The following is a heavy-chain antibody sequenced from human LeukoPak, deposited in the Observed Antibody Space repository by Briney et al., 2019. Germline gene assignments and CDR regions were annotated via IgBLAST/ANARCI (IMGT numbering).Heavy chain of an antibody. CDR2: INPNSGGT. CDR3: ARGFVVVTAIYGY. D-gene: IGHD2-21*02. Sequence: GASVKVSCKASGYTFTSYGISWVRQAPGQGLEWMGWINPNSGGTNYAQKFQGRVTMTRDTSISTAYMELSRLRSDDTAVYYCARGFVVVTAIYGYWGQGTLVTVSS. V-gene: IGHV1-2*02. CDR1: GYTFTSYG. J-gene: IGHJ4*02.